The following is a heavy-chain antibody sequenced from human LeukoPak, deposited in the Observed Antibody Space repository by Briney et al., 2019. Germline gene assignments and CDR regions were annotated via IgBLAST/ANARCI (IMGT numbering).Heavy chain of an antibody. CDR1: GFTFSSYW. V-gene: IGHV3-30*18. J-gene: IGHJ6*02. CDR3: AKGYSSGWYYYYYGMDV. CDR2: ISYDGSNK. D-gene: IGHD6-19*01. Sequence: GGSLRLSCAASGFTFSSYWMSWVRQAPGKGLEWVAVISYDGSNKYYADSVKGRFTISRDNSKNTLYLQMNSLRAEDTAVYYCAKGYSSGWYYYYYGMDVWGQGTTVTVSS.